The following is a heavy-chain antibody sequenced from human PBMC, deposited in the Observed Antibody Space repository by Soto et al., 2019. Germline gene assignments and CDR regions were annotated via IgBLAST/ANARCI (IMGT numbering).Heavy chain of an antibody. Sequence: GGSLRLSCAASGFTFSTYAMNWVRQAPGKGLEWVSAIGVSGTSTYYADAVQGRFTISRDNSKNTLSLQMNSLRAEDTDIYYCAKDWSRATVVTPPLDYWGRGALVTVSS. CDR3: AKDWSRATVVTPPLDY. CDR2: IGVSGTST. D-gene: IGHD4-17*01. J-gene: IGHJ4*02. V-gene: IGHV3-23*01. CDR1: GFTFSTYA.